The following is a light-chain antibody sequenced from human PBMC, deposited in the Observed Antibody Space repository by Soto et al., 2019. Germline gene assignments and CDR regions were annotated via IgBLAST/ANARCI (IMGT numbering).Light chain of an antibody. CDR2: GAS. CDR1: QSVNSN. V-gene: IGKV3-15*01. J-gene: IGKJ4*01. Sequence: EIVMTQSPATLSVSPGERATLSCRASQSVNSNLAWYQQKPGQAPRLLIYGASTRATGTPGRFSGGGFGTEFTLTISSLQSEDFAVYYCQQYNNWPPLTFGGGTKLEIK. CDR3: QQYNNWPPLT.